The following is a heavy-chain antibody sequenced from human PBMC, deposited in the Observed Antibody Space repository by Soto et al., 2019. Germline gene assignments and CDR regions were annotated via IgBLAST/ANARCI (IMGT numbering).Heavy chain of an antibody. J-gene: IGHJ5*02. CDR1: GGSISSYY. Sequence: QVQLQESGPGLVKPSETLSLTSTVSGGSISSYYWSWIRKPPGKGLEWIGYVDTSGSTNYNPSLKSRVTMSVDTSKNQFSRKLSSVTAADTAVYYCARFYDYGWFDPWGQGTLVTVSS. CDR3: ARFYDYGWFDP. V-gene: IGHV4-4*08. D-gene: IGHD4-17*01. CDR2: VDTSGST.